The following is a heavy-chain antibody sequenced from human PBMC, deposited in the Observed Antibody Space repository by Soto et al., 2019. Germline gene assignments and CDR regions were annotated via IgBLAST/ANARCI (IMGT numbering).Heavy chain of an antibody. CDR1: GGSISSSSYY. V-gene: IGHV4-39*01. CDR2: IYYSGST. D-gene: IGHD1-7*01. J-gene: IGHJ2*01. CDR3: ANTGTTGWYFDL. Sequence: QLQLQESGPGLVKPSETLSLTCTVSGGSISSSSYYWGWIRQPPGKGLEWIGSIYYSGSTYYNPSLKSRATISGDTSKNQFSPKLSSVTAAVTAVYYCANTGTTGWYFDLWGRGTLVTVSS.